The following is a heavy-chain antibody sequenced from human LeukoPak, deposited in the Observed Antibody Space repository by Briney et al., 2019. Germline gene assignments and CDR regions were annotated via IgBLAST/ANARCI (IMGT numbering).Heavy chain of an antibody. Sequence: GGSLRLSCAASGFTFNSYWMHWVRQAPGKGLVWVSYINTDGRSSSYADSVKDRFTISRDNAKNTLYLQMNSLRAEDTAVYYCAKDGGLWVSAHWGDSWGRGTLVTVSS. CDR1: GFTFNSYW. CDR2: INTDGRSS. V-gene: IGHV3-74*01. J-gene: IGHJ4*02. D-gene: IGHD7-27*01. CDR3: AKDGGLWVSAHWGDS.